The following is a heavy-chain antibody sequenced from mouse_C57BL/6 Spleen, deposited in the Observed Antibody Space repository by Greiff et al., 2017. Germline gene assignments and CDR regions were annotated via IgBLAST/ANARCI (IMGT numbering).Heavy chain of an antibody. D-gene: IGHD2-1*01. Sequence: QVQLQQSGAELVRPGSSVKLSCKASGYTFTSYWLDWVKQRPGQGLEWIGNIYPSDSDTHYNQKFKDKATLTRDKSSSTAYMQLSSLTTEDTAIYYCARSEAGNHFDYWGQGTTLTVSS. V-gene: IGHV1-61*01. CDR3: ARSEAGNHFDY. CDR2: IYPSDSDT. J-gene: IGHJ2*01. CDR1: GYTFTSYW.